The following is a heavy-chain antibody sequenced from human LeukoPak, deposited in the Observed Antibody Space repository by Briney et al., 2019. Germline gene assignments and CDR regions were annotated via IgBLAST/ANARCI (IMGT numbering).Heavy chain of an antibody. CDR3: ARDPIATSAFDI. V-gene: IGHV3-23*01. CDR2: ISGSGGST. D-gene: IGHD1-26*01. Sequence: GGSLRLSCAASGFTFSSYAMSWVRQAPGKGLEWVSAISGSGGSTYYADSVKGRFTISRDNSKNTLYLQMNSLRAEDTAVYYCARDPIATSAFDIWGQGTMVTVSS. CDR1: GFTFSSYA. J-gene: IGHJ3*02.